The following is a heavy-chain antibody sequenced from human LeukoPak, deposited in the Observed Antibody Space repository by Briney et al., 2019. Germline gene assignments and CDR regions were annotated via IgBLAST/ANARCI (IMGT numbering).Heavy chain of an antibody. D-gene: IGHD3-10*01. Sequence: GGSLRLSCVGSGFTFSTYWMTWVRQAPGKGLEWFSAISGSGGSTYYADSVKGRFTISRDNSKNTLYLQMNSLRAEDTAVYYCAKDQPFADGSGTPWAFDIWGQGTMVTVSS. CDR2: ISGSGGST. J-gene: IGHJ3*02. CDR3: AKDQPFADGSGTPWAFDI. V-gene: IGHV3-23*01. CDR1: GFTFSTYW.